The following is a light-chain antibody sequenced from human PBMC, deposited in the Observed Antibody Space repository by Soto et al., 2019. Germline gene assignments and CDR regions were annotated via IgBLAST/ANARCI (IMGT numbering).Light chain of an antibody. CDR1: RSVSRSY. J-gene: IGKJ5*01. V-gene: IGKV3-20*01. CDR3: QQYGSSRIT. CDR2: GAS. Sequence: EIVLTQSPGTLSLSPGDRATLSCRASRSVSRSYLGWYQQKPGQAPRLLMYGASSRATGIPDRFSGSGSGTDFTLTISRLEPEDFAVYYCQQYGSSRITFGQGTRLEIK.